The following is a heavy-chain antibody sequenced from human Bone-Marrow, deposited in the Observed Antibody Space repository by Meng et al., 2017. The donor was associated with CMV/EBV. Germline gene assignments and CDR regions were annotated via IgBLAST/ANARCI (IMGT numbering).Heavy chain of an antibody. D-gene: IGHD5-18*01. J-gene: IGHJ4*02. V-gene: IGHV3-20*04. Sequence: GESLKISCAASGFTFSSYGMHWVRQAPGKGLEWVSGINWNGGSTGYADSVKGRFTISRDNAKNSLYLQMNSLRAEDTALYYCARDNRYSYGSNFDYWGQGTLVTVSS. CDR1: GFTFSSYG. CDR3: ARDNRYSYGSNFDY. CDR2: INWNGGST.